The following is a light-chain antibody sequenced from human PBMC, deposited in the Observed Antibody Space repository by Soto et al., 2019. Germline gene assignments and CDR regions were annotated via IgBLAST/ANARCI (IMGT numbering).Light chain of an antibody. V-gene: IGLV2-14*02. CDR3: SSYRSSTTLVV. CDR2: EAT. CDR1: SSDVGSFDL. Sequence: QSVLTQPASVSGSPGQSITISCTGTSSDVGSFDLVSWYQHHPGKAPKLLIHEATKRPSGISNRFSGSKSGNTASLTISGLQTGDEAAYYCSSYRSSTTLVVFGGGTKVTVL. J-gene: IGLJ2*01.